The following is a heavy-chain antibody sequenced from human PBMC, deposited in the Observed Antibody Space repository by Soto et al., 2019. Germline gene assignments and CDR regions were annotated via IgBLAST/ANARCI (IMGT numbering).Heavy chain of an antibody. CDR3: ATELERLSDYYYYMDV. CDR2: IKSKTDGGTT. Sequence: GGSLRLSCAASGFTFSNAWMSWVRQAPGKGLEWVGRIKSKTDGGTTDYAAPVKGRFTISRDDSKNTLYLQMNSLKTEDTAVYYCATELERLSDYYYYMDVWGKGTTVTVSS. J-gene: IGHJ6*03. D-gene: IGHD1-1*01. V-gene: IGHV3-15*01. CDR1: GFTFSNAW.